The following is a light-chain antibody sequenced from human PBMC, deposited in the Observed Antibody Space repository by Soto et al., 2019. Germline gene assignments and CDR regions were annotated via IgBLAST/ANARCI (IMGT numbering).Light chain of an antibody. Sequence: EFVLTQSPATLSLSPGERATLSCRASQSVSSYLAWYQQKPGQAPRLLIYDASNRATGIPARFSGSGSGTDFTLTISSLEPEDFAVYYCQQRSNWPITFGQGTRLEI. J-gene: IGKJ5*01. CDR1: QSVSSY. CDR2: DAS. CDR3: QQRSNWPIT. V-gene: IGKV3-11*01.